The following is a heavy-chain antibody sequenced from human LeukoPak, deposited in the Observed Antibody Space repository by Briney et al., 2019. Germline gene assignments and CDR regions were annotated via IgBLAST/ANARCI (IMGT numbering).Heavy chain of an antibody. CDR3: ARAYSSSWLSAFDI. CDR2: IDTSGST. D-gene: IGHD6-13*01. J-gene: IGHJ3*02. V-gene: IGHV4-4*09. CDR1: GGSISSYY. Sequence: PSETLSLTCTVSGGSISSYYWSWIRQPPGKGLEWIGYIDTSGSTNHNPSLKSQVTISSDTSKNQSSLKLSSVTAADTAVYYCARAYSSSWLSAFDIWGQGTMVTVSS.